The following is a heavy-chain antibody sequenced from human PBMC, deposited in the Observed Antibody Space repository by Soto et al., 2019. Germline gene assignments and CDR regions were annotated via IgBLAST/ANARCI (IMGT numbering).Heavy chain of an antibody. CDR1: GFTFSSHW. J-gene: IGHJ4*02. D-gene: IGHD1-1*01. Sequence: EVQLVQSGGGLVQPGGSLRISCSASGFTFSSHWMHWVRQGPEKGLLWVSRINTDGSNTNYADPVKGRFTISRDNAKNTLYLQMNSLRVEDTAIYYCARDLTWNQADYWGQGTLVTVS. CDR2: INTDGSNT. CDR3: ARDLTWNQADY. V-gene: IGHV3-74*01.